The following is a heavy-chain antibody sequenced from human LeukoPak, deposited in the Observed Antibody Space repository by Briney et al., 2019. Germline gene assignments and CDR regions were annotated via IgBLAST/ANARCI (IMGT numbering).Heavy chain of an antibody. CDR1: GFTFSSYA. J-gene: IGHJ4*02. V-gene: IGHV3-30-3*01. D-gene: IGHD3-22*01. CDR2: ISYDGSNK. CDR3: ARDREDDSSGYYYGY. Sequence: GRSLRLSCAASGFTFSSYAMHWVRQAPGKGLEWVAVISYDGSNKYYADSVKGRFTISRDNSKNTLYLQMNSLRAEDTAVYYCARDREDDSSGYYYGYWGQGTLVTVSS.